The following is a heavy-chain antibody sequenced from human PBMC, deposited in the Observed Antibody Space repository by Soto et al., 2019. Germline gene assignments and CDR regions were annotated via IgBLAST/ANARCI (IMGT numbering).Heavy chain of an antibody. D-gene: IGHD6-6*01. CDR3: AKDLRGVAIAARPPHY. Sequence: GGSLRLSCAASGFTFSSYGMHWVRQAPGKGLEWVAVISYDGSNKYYADSVKGRFTISRDNSKSTLYLQMNSLRAEDTAVYYCAKDLRGVAIAARPPHYWGQGTLVTVSS. V-gene: IGHV3-30*18. CDR2: ISYDGSNK. J-gene: IGHJ4*02. CDR1: GFTFSSYG.